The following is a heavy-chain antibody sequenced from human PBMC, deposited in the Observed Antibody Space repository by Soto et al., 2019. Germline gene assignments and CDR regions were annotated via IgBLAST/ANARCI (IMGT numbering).Heavy chain of an antibody. CDR3: VRSVPAATWAYNGMDV. V-gene: IGHV4-4*02. D-gene: IGHD2-15*01. J-gene: IGHJ6*02. CDR2: IYHSGTF. CDR1: GGSVESSSC. Sequence: QVRLKESGPGLVKPSGTLSLTCAVSGGSVESSSCWSWVRQAPGKGLEWIGEIYHSGTFNYNPSLASRVSVSVDKSTNQFSLNLNSVNAADTAVYYCVRSVPAATWAYNGMDVWGQGTTVTVSS.